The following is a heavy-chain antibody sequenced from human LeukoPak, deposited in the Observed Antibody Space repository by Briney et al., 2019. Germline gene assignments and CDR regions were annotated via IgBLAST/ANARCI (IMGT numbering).Heavy chain of an antibody. D-gene: IGHD3-22*01. Sequence: SETLSLTCTVSGGSISSSSYYWGWIRQPPGKGLEWIGSIYYTGSTYYNPSLKSRVTISVDTSKNQFSLKLSSVTAADTAVYYCARGDSSGYRIDAFDIWGQGTMVTVSS. CDR2: IYYTGST. CDR1: GGSISSSSYY. V-gene: IGHV4-39*01. CDR3: ARGDSSGYRIDAFDI. J-gene: IGHJ3*02.